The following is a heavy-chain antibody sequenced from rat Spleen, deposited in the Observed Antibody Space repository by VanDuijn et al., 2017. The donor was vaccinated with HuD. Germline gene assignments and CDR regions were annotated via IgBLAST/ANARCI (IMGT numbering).Heavy chain of an antibody. V-gene: IGHV3-3*01. CDR2: INSAGST. D-gene: IGHD3-1*01. Sequence: EVQLQESGPGLVKVSQSPSLTCSVTGYSITNTYRWNWIRKFPGNELEWMGYINSAGSTDYNPSRKSRISITRGTTMNQFFLQVNSVTTEDTAAYYCARWLAGAPFDYWGQGVMVTVSS. CDR3: ARWLAGAPFDY. J-gene: IGHJ2*01. CDR1: GYSITNTYR.